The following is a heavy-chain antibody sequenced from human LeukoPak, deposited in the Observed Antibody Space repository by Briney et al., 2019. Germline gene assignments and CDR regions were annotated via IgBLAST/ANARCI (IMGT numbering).Heavy chain of an antibody. J-gene: IGHJ6*02. Sequence: PSETLSLTCTVSGGSISSYYWSWIRQPPGKGLEWIGYIYYSGSTNYNPSLKSRVTISVDTSKNQLSLKMSSVTAADTAAYYCARVYYDYLLYKGGYYWYHFGMDVWGQGTTVTVSS. V-gene: IGHV4-59*12. CDR3: ARVYYDYLLYKGGYYWYHFGMDV. CDR2: IYYSGST. CDR1: GGSISSYY. D-gene: IGHD3-9*01.